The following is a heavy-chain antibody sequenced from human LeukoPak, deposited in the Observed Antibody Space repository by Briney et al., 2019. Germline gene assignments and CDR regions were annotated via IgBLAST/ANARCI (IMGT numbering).Heavy chain of an antibody. D-gene: IGHD6-13*01. CDR3: AKADSSGWYGGVAFDI. Sequence: GGSLRLSCATSGFTFSSYAMSWVRQAPGKGLEWVSAISGSGGSTYYADSVKGRFTISRDNSKNTLSLQMSSLRAEETAVYYCAKADSSGWYGGVAFDIWGQGTVVIVSS. CDR1: GFTFSSYA. CDR2: ISGSGGST. V-gene: IGHV3-23*01. J-gene: IGHJ3*02.